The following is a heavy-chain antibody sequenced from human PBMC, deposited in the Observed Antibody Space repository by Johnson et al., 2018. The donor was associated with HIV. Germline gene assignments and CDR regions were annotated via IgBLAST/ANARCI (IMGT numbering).Heavy chain of an antibody. V-gene: IGHV3-66*01. CDR3: ARGGANYYVRSVYYGAVDI. J-gene: IGHJ3*02. CDR1: GFTVSSNY. D-gene: IGHD3-22*01. CDR2: IYSGGST. Sequence: VQLVESGGGLVQPGGSLRLSCAASGFTVSSNYMSWVSQAPGKGLEWVSVIYSGGSTYYADSVKGRFTISRENSKNTLYLQMNSLRAEDTAVYDCARGGANYYVRSVYYGAVDIWGQGTMVTVSS.